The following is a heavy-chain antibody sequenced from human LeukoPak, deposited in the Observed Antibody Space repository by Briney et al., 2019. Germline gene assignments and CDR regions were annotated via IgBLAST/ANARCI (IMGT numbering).Heavy chain of an antibody. J-gene: IGHJ5*02. D-gene: IGHD5-18*01. V-gene: IGHV3-48*03. CDR2: ISSSGSTI. CDR3: ASHVDTDWFDP. Sequence: PGGSLRLSCAASGFTFSSYEMNWVRQAPGKGLEWVSYISSSGSTIYYADSVKGRFTISRDNARNSLYLQMNSLRAEDTAVYYCASHVDTDWFDPWGQGTLVTVSS. CDR1: GFTFSSYE.